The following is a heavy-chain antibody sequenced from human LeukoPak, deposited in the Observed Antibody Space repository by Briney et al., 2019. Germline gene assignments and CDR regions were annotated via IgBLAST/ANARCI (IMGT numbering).Heavy chain of an antibody. Sequence: GGSLRLSCAASGFTFSSSGMHWVRQAPGKGLEWVAVIWFDGSIKYYADSVKGRFTIFRDNSKNTLYLQMNNLRAEDTAVYFCARAPYGGNSGSSLDYWGQGTLVTVSS. CDR2: IWFDGSIK. V-gene: IGHV3-33*01. CDR1: GFTFSSSG. D-gene: IGHD4-23*01. J-gene: IGHJ4*02. CDR3: ARAPYGGNSGSSLDY.